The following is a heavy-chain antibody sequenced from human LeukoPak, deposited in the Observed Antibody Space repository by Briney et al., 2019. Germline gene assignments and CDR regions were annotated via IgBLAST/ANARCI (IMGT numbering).Heavy chain of an antibody. D-gene: IGHD6-13*01. J-gene: IGHJ4*02. CDR3: AKRTYSNNWYAWGD. Sequence: GGSLRLSCAASGFTFRSYGMNWVRQAPGKGLEWVSTISGSGGTTYYADSVQGRFTISRDNSKNTLYLQMNSLTAEDTALYYCAKRTYSNNWYAWGDWGQGTLVTVSS. V-gene: IGHV3-23*01. CDR1: GFTFRSYG. CDR2: ISGSGGTT.